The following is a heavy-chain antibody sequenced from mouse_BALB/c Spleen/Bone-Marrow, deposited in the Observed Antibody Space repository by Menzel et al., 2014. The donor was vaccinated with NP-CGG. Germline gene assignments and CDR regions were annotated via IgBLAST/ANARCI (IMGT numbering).Heavy chain of an antibody. D-gene: IGHD2-10*02. CDR2: SRNKAKYYTT. V-gene: IGHV7-1*02. CDR3: ARDVGYGNYFVY. Sequence: EVKVVESGGGLVQPGDSLRLSCATSGFTFSDFYMEWVRQPPGKRLEWIAASRNKAKYYTTEYSASVKGRFIVSRDTSXXXLXLQMNALRAEDTAIYYCARDVGYGNYFVYWGQGTLVTVSA. J-gene: IGHJ3*01. CDR1: GFTFSDFY.